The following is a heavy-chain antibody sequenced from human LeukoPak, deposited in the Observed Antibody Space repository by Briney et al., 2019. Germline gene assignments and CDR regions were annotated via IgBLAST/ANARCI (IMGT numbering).Heavy chain of an antibody. D-gene: IGHD3-9*01. J-gene: IGHJ4*02. CDR2: IRSKAYGGTT. CDR3: SRADNDILTGYYPDY. CDR1: GFTFGDYA. Sequence: GGSLRLSCTASGFTFGDYAMSWVRQAPGKGLEWAGFIRSKAYGGTTEYAASVKGRFIISRDDSKSIAYLLMNSLKTEDTAVYYCSRADNDILTGYYPDYWGQGTLVTVSS. V-gene: IGHV3-49*04.